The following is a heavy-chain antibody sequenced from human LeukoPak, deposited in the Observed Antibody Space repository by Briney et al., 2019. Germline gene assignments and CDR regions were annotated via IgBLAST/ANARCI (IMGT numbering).Heavy chain of an antibody. J-gene: IGHJ4*02. CDR1: GGTFSSYA. Sequence: ASVKVSGKASGGTFSSYAISWVRQAPGQGLEWMGGIIPIFGTANYAQKFQGRVTITADKSTSTAYMELSSLRSEDTAVYYCAREGYSSGWYNYFDYWGQGTLVTVSS. D-gene: IGHD6-19*01. CDR3: AREGYSSGWYNYFDY. CDR2: IIPIFGTA. V-gene: IGHV1-69*06.